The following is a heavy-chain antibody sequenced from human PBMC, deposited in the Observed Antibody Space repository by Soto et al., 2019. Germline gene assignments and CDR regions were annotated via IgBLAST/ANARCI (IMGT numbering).Heavy chain of an antibody. V-gene: IGHV4-59*01. J-gene: IGHJ2*01. D-gene: IGHD2-15*01. CDR1: GGSISSYY. CDR2: IYYSGST. Sequence: QVQLQESGPGLVKPSETLSLTCTVSGGSISSYYWSWIRQPPGKGLEWIGYIYYSGSTNYNPSLKSRVTISVDTSKNLFSLKLSSVTAADTAVYYCARSGGIVVVVAAPWNFDLWGRGTLVTVSS. CDR3: ARSGGIVVVVAAPWNFDL.